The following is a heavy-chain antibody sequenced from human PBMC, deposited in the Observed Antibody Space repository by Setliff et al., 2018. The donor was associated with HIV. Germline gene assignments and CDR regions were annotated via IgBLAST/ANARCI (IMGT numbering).Heavy chain of an antibody. CDR3: ARLGRVAAAGSSSYMDV. Sequence: PSETLSLTCTVSGGSISSSGYYWGWIRQPPGKGLEWIGSIFYSGSTYYNPSLKSRVTISVDTSKSLFSLKLGSVTAADTAVYYCARLGRVAAAGSSSYMDVWGKGTTVTVSS. CDR1: GGSISSSGYY. CDR2: IFYSGST. J-gene: IGHJ6*03. D-gene: IGHD6-13*01. V-gene: IGHV4-39*01.